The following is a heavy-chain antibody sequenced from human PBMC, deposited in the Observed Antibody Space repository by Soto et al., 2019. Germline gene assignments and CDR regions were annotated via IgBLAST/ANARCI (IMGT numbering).Heavy chain of an antibody. CDR2: ISAYNGNT. Sequence: ASVKVSCKASGYTFTSYGISXVRQAPGQGLEWMGWISAYNGNTNYAQKLRGRVTMTTDTSTSTAYMELRSLRSDDTAVYYCARLSSGWWESNWGQGTLVTVSS. CDR3: ARLSSGWWESN. CDR1: GYTFTSYG. V-gene: IGHV1-18*01. D-gene: IGHD6-19*01. J-gene: IGHJ4*02.